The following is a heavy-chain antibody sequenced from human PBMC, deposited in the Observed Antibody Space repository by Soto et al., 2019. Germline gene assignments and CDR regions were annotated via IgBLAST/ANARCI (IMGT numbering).Heavy chain of an antibody. J-gene: IGHJ5*02. V-gene: IGHV4-39*01. Sequence: PSETLSLTCTGSGGYISSSSYYWGWIRQPPGKGLEWIGSIYYSGSTYYNPSLKSRVTISVDTSKNQFSLKLSSVTAADTAVYYCTSQYCGGDCSRVDPWGQGTLVTVSS. D-gene: IGHD2-21*02. CDR1: GGYISSSSYY. CDR2: IYYSGST. CDR3: TSQYCGGDCSRVDP.